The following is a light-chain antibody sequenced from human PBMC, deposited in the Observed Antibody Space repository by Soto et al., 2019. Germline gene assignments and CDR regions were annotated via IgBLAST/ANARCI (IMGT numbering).Light chain of an antibody. CDR3: MLFLGSGNWV. CDR2: TTN. V-gene: IGLV8-61*01. CDR1: SGSVSTNYY. Sequence: QTVVNQEPSFSVSPGGTVTLTCGLNSGSVSTNYYASWYQQTPGQAPRALIYTTNIRSFGVPDRFSGSILGNKAALTITGAQADDESDYYCMLFLGSGNWVLGGGTKVTVL. J-gene: IGLJ3*02.